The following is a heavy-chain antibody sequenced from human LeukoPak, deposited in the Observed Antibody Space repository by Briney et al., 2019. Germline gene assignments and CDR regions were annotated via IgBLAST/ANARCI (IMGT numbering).Heavy chain of an antibody. CDR1: GGSISSSSYY. Sequence: PSETLSLTCTVSGGSISSSSYYWGWIRQPPGKGLEWIGSIYYSGSTYYNPSLKSRVTISVDTSKNQFSLKLSSVTAADTAVYYCARVEEGYGSGRRENYYYYYMDVWGKGTTVTLSS. J-gene: IGHJ6*03. CDR3: ARVEEGYGSGRRENYYYYYMDV. CDR2: IYYSGST. V-gene: IGHV4-39*07. D-gene: IGHD3-10*01.